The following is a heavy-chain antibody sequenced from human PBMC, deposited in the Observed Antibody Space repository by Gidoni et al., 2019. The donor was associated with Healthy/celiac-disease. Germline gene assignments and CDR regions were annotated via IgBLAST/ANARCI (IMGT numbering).Heavy chain of an antibody. J-gene: IGHJ4*02. Sequence: EVQLLESGGGLVQPGGSLRLSCAASGFTCSTYAMSWVRQAPGKGLEWVSGISCSDGSTYYADSMKGRFTISRDNSKNTLYLQMNSLRAEDTAVYYCAKDSAQISVFGSDYWGQGTLVTVSS. D-gene: IGHD3-3*01. CDR3: AKDSAQISVFGSDY. CDR2: ISCSDGST. V-gene: IGHV3-23*01. CDR1: GFTCSTYA.